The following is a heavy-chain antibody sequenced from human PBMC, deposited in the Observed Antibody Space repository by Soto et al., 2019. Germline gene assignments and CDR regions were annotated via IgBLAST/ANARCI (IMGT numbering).Heavy chain of an antibody. CDR2: IIPIFGTA. Sequence: QVQLVQSGAEVKKPGSSVKVSCKASGGTFSSYAISWVRQAPGQGLEWMGGIIPIFGTANYAQKFQGRVTITADESTSTAYMELSSLRSEDTAVYYCARALPARYFDWLPNYYYYYGMDVWGQGTTVTVSS. CDR1: GGTFSSYA. D-gene: IGHD3-9*01. J-gene: IGHJ6*02. V-gene: IGHV1-69*01. CDR3: ARALPARYFDWLPNYYYYYGMDV.